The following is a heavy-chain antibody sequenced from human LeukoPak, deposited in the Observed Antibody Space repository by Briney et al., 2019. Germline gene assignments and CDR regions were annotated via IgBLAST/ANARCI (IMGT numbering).Heavy chain of an antibody. CDR1: GGSINSYY. CDR2: IYTSGST. J-gene: IGHJ4*02. Sequence: SETLSLTCTVSGGSINSYYWSWIRQPPGKGLEWIGYIYTSGSTNYNPSLKSRVTISVDTSKNQFSLKLSSVTAADTAVYYCAGQVDSSYDGGHFDYWRQGTLVTVSP. CDR3: AGQVDSSYDGGHFDY. D-gene: IGHD5-12*01. V-gene: IGHV4-4*09.